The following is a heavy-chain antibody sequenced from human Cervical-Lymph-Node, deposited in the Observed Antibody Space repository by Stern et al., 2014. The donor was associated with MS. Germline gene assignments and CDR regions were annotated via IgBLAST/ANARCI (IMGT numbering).Heavy chain of an antibody. V-gene: IGHV3-11*01. CDR2: ISNSGDTI. D-gene: IGHD5-12*01. CDR3: VRGWEPRQDGPSGHDYDAFDI. CDR1: GFTFSDYY. Sequence: VQLVESGGGLVKPGGSLRLSCAASGFTFSDYYMTWIRQTPGKGLEWVSYISNSGDTIKYAESVKGRFTVSRDNAKNSLSLQMSSLRVEDTAVYYCVRGWEPRQDGPSGHDYDAFDIWGQGTMVTVSS. J-gene: IGHJ3*02.